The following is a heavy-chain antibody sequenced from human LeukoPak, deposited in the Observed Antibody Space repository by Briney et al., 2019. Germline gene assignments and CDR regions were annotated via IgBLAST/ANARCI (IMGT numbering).Heavy chain of an antibody. D-gene: IGHD1-14*01. J-gene: IGHJ4*02. Sequence: SETLSLTCTVSGGSISSYYWSWIRQPPGKGLEWIGYIYYSGSTNYNPSLKSRVTISVDTSKNQFSLKLSSVTAADTAVYYCARVALNPYKRGFDYWGQGTLVTVSS. CDR2: IYYSGST. V-gene: IGHV4-59*01. CDR3: ARVALNPYKRGFDY. CDR1: GGSISSYY.